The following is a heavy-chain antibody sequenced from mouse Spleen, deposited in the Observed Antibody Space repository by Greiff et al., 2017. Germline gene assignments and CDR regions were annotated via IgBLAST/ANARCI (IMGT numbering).Heavy chain of an antibody. Sequence: EVMLVESGGGLVKPGGSLKLSCAASGFTFSDYYMYWVRQTPEKRLEWVATISDGGSYTYYPDSVKGRFTISRDNAKNNLYLQMSNLKSEDTAMYYCARGYYGSSYAMDYWGQGTSVTVSS. CDR2: ISDGGSYT. J-gene: IGHJ4*01. D-gene: IGHD1-1*01. V-gene: IGHV5-4*02. CDR3: ARGYYGSSYAMDY. CDR1: GFTFSDYY.